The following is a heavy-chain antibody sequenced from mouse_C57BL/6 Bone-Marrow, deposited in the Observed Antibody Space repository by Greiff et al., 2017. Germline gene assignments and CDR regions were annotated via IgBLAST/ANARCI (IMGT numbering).Heavy chain of an antibody. CDR3: ARGDGNSSWFAY. Sequence: EVMLVESGGGLVKPGGSLKLSCAASGFTFSDYGMHWVRQAPEKGLEWVAYISSGSSTIYYADTVKGRFTISRENAKTTLFLQMTSLRSEDTAMYYCARGDGNSSWFAYWGQGTLVTVSA. V-gene: IGHV5-17*01. CDR1: GFTFSDYG. J-gene: IGHJ3*01. CDR2: ISSGSSTI. D-gene: IGHD2-1*01.